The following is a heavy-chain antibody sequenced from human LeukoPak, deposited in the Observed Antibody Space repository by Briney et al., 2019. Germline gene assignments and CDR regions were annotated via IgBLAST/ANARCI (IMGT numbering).Heavy chain of an antibody. CDR1: GFTFSNAW. J-gene: IGHJ6*03. V-gene: IGHV3-48*01. CDR2: ISSSSSTI. CDR3: ARGGVPYYYYYMDV. Sequence: GGSLRLSCAASGFTFSNAWMSWVRQAPGKGLEWVSYISSSSSTIYYADSVKGRFTISRDNAKNSLYLQMNSLRAEDTAVYYCARGGVPYYYYYMDVWGKGTTVTVSS. D-gene: IGHD2-8*01.